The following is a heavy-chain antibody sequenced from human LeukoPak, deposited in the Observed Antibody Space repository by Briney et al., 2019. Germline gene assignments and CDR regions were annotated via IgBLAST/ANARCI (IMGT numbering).Heavy chain of an antibody. J-gene: IGHJ4*02. V-gene: IGHV1-18*01. CDR1: GYSFTIYG. D-gene: IGHD6-13*01. Sequence: ASVKVSCKASGYSFTIYGISWVRQAPGQGLEWMGWISGYNGNTNYAQKLQGRVTMTTDTSTSTAYMELRSLRSDDTAVYYCARGGSSSWSRQFDYWGQGTLVTVSS. CDR2: ISGYNGNT. CDR3: ARGGSSSWSRQFDY.